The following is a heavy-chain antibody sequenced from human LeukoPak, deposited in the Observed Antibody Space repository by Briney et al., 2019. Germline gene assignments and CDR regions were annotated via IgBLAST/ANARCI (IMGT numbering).Heavy chain of an antibody. Sequence: PGGSLRLSCAASGFTFSSYWMSWVRQAPGKGLEWVANIKQDGSEKYYVDSVKGRFTISRDNAKNSLYLQMNSLRAEDTAVYYCARDPVTSGWCSSTSCYVYYYYYGMDVWGQGTTVTVSS. J-gene: IGHJ6*02. CDR2: IKQDGSEK. V-gene: IGHV3-7*01. CDR3: ARDPVTSGWCSSTSCYVYYYYYGMDV. CDR1: GFTFSSYW. D-gene: IGHD2-2*01.